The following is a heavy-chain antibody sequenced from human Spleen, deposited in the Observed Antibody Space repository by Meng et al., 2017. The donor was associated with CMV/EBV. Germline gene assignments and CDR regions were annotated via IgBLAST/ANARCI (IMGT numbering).Heavy chain of an antibody. CDR3: ARFYSYADDAFDI. CDR2: ISSSSSYI. CDR1: WFTFGDYG. V-gene: IGHV3-21*01. J-gene: IGHJ3*02. D-gene: IGHD5-18*01. Sequence: GESLKISCTASWFTFGDYGMNWVRQSPGKGLEWVSSISSSSSYIYYADSVKGRFTISRDNAKNSLYLQMNSLRAEDTAVYYCARFYSYADDAFDIWGQGTMVTVSS.